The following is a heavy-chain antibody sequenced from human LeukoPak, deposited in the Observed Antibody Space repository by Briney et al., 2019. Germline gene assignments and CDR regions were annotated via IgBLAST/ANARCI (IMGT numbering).Heavy chain of an antibody. CDR3: ARVESKLQYFDWLGMDY. J-gene: IGHJ4*02. CDR1: GYTFTSYG. Sequence: ASVTVSCMASGYTFTSYGISWVRQAAGQGLAWMGWISAYNGKTNYAQKLQGRVTLTTDTSTSTAYMELRSLRSDDTAVYYCARVESKLQYFDWLGMDYWGQGTLVTVSS. D-gene: IGHD3-9*01. V-gene: IGHV1-18*04. CDR2: ISAYNGKT.